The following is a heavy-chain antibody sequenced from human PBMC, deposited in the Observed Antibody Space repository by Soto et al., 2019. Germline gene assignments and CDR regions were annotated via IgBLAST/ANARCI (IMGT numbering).Heavy chain of an antibody. V-gene: IGHV1-8*01. CDR1: GYTFTSYD. D-gene: IGHD6-6*01. J-gene: IGHJ6*02. CDR3: ARDYRSSSLVGMDV. CDR2: MNPNSGNT. Sequence: QVQLVQSGAEVKKPGASVKVSCKASGYTFTSYDINWVRQATGQGLEWMGWMNPNSGNTGYAQKFQGRVTMTRNTSIRTAYMELSSLRSEDTAVYYCARDYRSSSLVGMDVWGQGTTVTVSS.